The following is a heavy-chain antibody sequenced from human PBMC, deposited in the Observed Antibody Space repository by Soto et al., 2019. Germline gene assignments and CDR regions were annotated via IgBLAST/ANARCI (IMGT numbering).Heavy chain of an antibody. Sequence: PSETLSLTCAVYGGSFSGYYWIWIRQPPGKGLEWIGEINHSGSTNYNPSLKSRVTISVDTSKNQFSLKLSSVTAADTAVYYCARTDSSGYYWGQGTLVTVSS. V-gene: IGHV4-34*01. CDR2: INHSGST. CDR3: ARTDSSGYY. D-gene: IGHD3-22*01. J-gene: IGHJ4*02. CDR1: GGSFSGYY.